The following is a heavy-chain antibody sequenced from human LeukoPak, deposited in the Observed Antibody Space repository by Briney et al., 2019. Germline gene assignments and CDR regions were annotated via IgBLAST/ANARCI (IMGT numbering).Heavy chain of an antibody. J-gene: IGHJ4*02. CDR1: GGTFSSHA. CDR2: IIPIFGTA. CDR3: AREKAYYYDSSGYYRP. D-gene: IGHD3-22*01. V-gene: IGHV1-69*05. Sequence: SVKVSCKASGGTFSSHAISWVRQAPGQGLEWMGRIIPIFGTANYAQKFQGRVTITTDESTSTAYMELSSLRSEDTAVYYCAREKAYYYDSSGYYRPWGQGTLVTVSS.